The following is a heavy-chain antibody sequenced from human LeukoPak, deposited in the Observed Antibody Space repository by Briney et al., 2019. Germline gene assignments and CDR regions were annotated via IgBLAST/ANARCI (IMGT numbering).Heavy chain of an antibody. J-gene: IGHJ4*02. D-gene: IGHD5-24*01. Sequence: PSETLSLTCTVSGGSISSSSYYWGWIRQPPGKGLEWIGSIYYSGSTYYNPSLKSRVTTSVDTSKNQFSLKLSSVTAADTAVYYCARYRRDGYNLGYWGQGTLVTVSS. CDR3: ARYRRDGYNLGY. CDR2: IYYSGST. CDR1: GGSISSSSYY. V-gene: IGHV4-39*01.